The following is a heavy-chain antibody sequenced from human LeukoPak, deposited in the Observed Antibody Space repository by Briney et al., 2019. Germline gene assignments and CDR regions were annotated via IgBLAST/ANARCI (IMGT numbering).Heavy chain of an antibody. D-gene: IGHD2-8*02. CDR3: TSDLGAPCTGTTCSDALLVS. V-gene: IGHV3-49*04. Sequence: GGSLRLSCTTSGFTFGDYAMNWVRQAPGKGLEWISFRSKADGGTIEYAAAEKGRFTISRDAFKRIADQRINSLKTEDTAAYYCTSDLGAPCTGTTCSDALLVSWGQGTLVTVSS. J-gene: IGHJ4*02. CDR1: GFTFGDYA. CDR2: RSKADGGTI.